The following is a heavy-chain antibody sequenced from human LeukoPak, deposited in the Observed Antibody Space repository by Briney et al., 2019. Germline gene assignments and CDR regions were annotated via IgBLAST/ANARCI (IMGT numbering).Heavy chain of an antibody. V-gene: IGHV3-23*01. D-gene: IGHD3-22*01. CDR2: ISGSGGST. Sequence: GGSLRLSCAASGFTFSSYAMSWVRQAPGKGLEWVSAISGSGGSTYYADSVKGRFTISRDNSKNTLYLQMNSLGAEDTAVYYCAKVGDYYDSSGYSYWGQGTLVTVSS. CDR1: GFTFSSYA. CDR3: AKVGDYYDSSGYSY. J-gene: IGHJ4*02.